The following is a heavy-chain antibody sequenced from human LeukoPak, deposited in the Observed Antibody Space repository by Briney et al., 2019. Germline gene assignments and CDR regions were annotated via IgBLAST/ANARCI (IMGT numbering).Heavy chain of an antibody. V-gene: IGHV3-48*01. CDR1: GFTFSSYS. CDR3: ARTQDYSYYYGMDV. CDR2: ISSSSSTI. D-gene: IGHD2-15*01. J-gene: IGHJ6*02. Sequence: GGSLRLSCAASGFTFSSYSMNWVRQAPGKGLEWVSYISSSSSTIYYADSVKGRFTISRDNVKNSLYLQMNSLRAEDTAVYYCARTQDYSYYYGMDVWGQGTTVTVSS.